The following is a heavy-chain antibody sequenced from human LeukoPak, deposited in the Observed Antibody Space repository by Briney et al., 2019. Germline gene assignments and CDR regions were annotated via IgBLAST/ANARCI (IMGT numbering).Heavy chain of an antibody. CDR3: ARVEVPRDINDWYFDL. J-gene: IGHJ2*01. CDR1: GYSIAHGLF. CDR2: LYRSGTT. D-gene: IGHD2-15*01. Sequence: SETLSLTCTVSGYSIAHGLFWAWIRQPPGGGLEWIGRLYRSGTTYHNTYLKSRISTSVDTSKNQFSLKLRLVTAPDTAVYYCARVEVPRDINDWYFDLWGRGTLVTVSS. V-gene: IGHV4-38-2*02.